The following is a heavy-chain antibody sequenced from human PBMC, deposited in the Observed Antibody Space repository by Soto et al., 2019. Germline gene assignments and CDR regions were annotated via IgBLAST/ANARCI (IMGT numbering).Heavy chain of an antibody. J-gene: IGHJ5*02. V-gene: IGHV3-30*18. CDR1: GFTFSSYG. D-gene: IGHD6-19*01. CDR2: ISYDGSNK. Sequence: PGGSLRLSCAASGFTFSSYGMHWVRQAPGKGLEWVAVISYDGSNKYYADSVKGRLTISRDNSKNTLYLQMNSLRAEDTAVYYCAKDSSGWYRRRGWLDPWGQGTLVTVSS. CDR3: AKDSSGWYRRRGWLDP.